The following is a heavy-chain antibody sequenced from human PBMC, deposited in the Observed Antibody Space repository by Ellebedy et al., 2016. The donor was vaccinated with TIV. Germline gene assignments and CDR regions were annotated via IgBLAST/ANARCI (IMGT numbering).Heavy chain of an antibody. CDR3: ARHLHWAFDY. J-gene: IGHJ4*02. D-gene: IGHD3-16*01. CDR1: GFTFSNSG. V-gene: IGHV3-48*04. CDR2: ITGGSTAI. Sequence: PGGSLRLSCATSGFTFSNSGMNWVRQVPGKGLEWISYITGGSTAIYYADSVRGRFTISRDNPKNSLYLQMDSLRAEDTAVYYCARHLHWAFDYWGQGSLVTVS.